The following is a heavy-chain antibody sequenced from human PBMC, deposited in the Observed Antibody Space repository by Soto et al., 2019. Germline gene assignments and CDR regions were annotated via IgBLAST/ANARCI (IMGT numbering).Heavy chain of an antibody. Sequence: EVQLVESGGGLVKPGGSLRLSCAASGFTFSNAWMSWVRQAPGKGLEWVGRIKSKTDGGTTDYAAPVKGRFTISRDDSKNTLYLQMNSLKTEDTAVYYCTTGYSSGWTNWDYWGQVTLVTVSS. CDR2: IKSKTDGGTT. J-gene: IGHJ4*02. V-gene: IGHV3-15*01. CDR1: GFTFSNAW. D-gene: IGHD6-19*01. CDR3: TTGYSSGWTNWDY.